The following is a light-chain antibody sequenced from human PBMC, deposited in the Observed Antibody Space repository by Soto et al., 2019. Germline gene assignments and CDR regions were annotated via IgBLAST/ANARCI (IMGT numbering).Light chain of an antibody. J-gene: IGLJ2*01. V-gene: IGLV2-18*02. CDR2: EVS. CDR3: SSYTSSSTPVV. Sequence: QSVLTQPPSVSGSPGQSVTISCTGASSDVGSYNRVSWYQQPPGTAPKLMISEVSNRPSGVPDRFSGSKSGNTASLTISGLQAEDEADYYCSSYTSSSTPVVLGGGTKVT. CDR1: SSDVGSYNR.